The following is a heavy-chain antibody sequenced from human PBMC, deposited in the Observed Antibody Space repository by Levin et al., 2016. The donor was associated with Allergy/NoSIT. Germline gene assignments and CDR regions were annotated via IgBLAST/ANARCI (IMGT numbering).Heavy chain of an antibody. V-gene: IGHV4-31*02. CDR3: ARTLRFLEWLSPSYFDY. D-gene: IGHD3-3*01. Sequence: WIRQPPGKGLEWIGYIYYSGSTYYNPSLKSRVTISVDTSKNQFSLKLSSVTAADTAVYYCARTLRFLEWLSPSYFDYWGQGTLVTVSS. CDR2: IYYSGST. J-gene: IGHJ4*02.